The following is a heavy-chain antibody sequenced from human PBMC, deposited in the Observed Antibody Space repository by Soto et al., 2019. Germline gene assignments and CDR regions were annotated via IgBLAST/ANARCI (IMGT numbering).Heavy chain of an antibody. D-gene: IGHD3-22*01. CDR1: GYTFTSYG. CDR2: ISAYNGNT. V-gene: IGHV1-18*04. Sequence: ASVKVSCKASGYTFTSYGISWVRQAPGQGLEWMGWISAYNGNTNYAQKLQGRVTMTTDTSTSTAYMELRSLRSDDTAVYYCARTSLAYDSSGTFDYWGKGTLVTVSS. CDR3: ARTSLAYDSSGTFDY. J-gene: IGHJ4*02.